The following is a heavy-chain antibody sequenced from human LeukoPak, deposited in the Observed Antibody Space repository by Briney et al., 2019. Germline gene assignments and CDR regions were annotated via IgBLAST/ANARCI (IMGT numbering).Heavy chain of an antibody. V-gene: IGHV3-53*01. CDR2: IYSGGST. CDR3: ATQEAVVVPAAYFDY. Sequence: AGGSLRLSCAASGFTVSSNYMSWVRQAPGKGLEWVSVIYSGGSTYYADSVKGRFTISRDNSKNTLYLQMNSLRAEDTAVYYCATQEAVVVPAAYFDYWGQGTLVTVSS. D-gene: IGHD2-2*01. CDR1: GFTVSSNY. J-gene: IGHJ4*02.